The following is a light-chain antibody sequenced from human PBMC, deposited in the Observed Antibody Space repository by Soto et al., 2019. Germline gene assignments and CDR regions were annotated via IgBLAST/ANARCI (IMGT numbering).Light chain of an antibody. V-gene: IGKV3-15*01. CDR1: QSVSRS. CDR3: QQYHKWPLT. Sequence: EITMTQSPATLSVSPGERATLSCRASQSVSRSLAWYQQKPGQAPRLLMYGASTRATGIPASFSGSGSGTEFILTISSLQSEDFAVYYCQQYHKWPLTFGGGTKVEI. J-gene: IGKJ4*01. CDR2: GAS.